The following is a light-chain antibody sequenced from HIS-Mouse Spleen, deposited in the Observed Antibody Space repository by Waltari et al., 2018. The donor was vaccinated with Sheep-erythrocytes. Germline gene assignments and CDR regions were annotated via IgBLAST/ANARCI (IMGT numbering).Light chain of an antibody. CDR2: EGS. V-gene: IGLV2-23*01. J-gene: IGLJ3*02. CDR1: SSDVGSYNL. Sequence: QSALTQPASVSGSPGQSITISCTGTSSDVGSYNLFSWYQQHPGKAPKLMIYEGSKRPSGVSNRFSGYKSGNTASLTISGLQAEDEADYYCCSYAGSSTPWVFGGGTKLTVL. CDR3: CSYAGSSTPWV.